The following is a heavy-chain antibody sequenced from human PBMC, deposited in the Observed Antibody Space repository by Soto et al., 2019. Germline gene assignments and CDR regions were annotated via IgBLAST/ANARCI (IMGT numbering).Heavy chain of an antibody. D-gene: IGHD2-15*01. J-gene: IGHJ4*02. CDR2: ISSSSSTI. Sequence: EVQLVESGGGLVQPGGSLRLSCAASGFTFSSYSMNWVRQAPGKGLEWVSYISSSSSTIYYADSVKDRFTISRDNAKNSLYLQMNSLRAEDTAVYYCARGGGCSGGSCNFDYWGQGTLVTVSS. CDR3: ARGGGCSGGSCNFDY. V-gene: IGHV3-48*01. CDR1: GFTFSSYS.